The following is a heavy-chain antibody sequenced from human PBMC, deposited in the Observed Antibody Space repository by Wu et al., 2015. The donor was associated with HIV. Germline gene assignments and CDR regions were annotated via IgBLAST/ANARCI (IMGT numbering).Heavy chain of an antibody. CDR2: IIPMFGTA. V-gene: IGHV1-69*01. Sequence: QVQLVQSGAELKKPGASVKVSCKTSGGSFINYAVSWVRQAPGQGLEWVGGIIPMFGTANYAQRLQGRVTIPTDESTTTAFMELSSLRSEDTALYYCARDAGIAAAGKAYYMDVWGEGTTIIVSS. D-gene: IGHD6-13*01. J-gene: IGHJ6*03. CDR1: GGSFINYA. CDR3: ARDAGIAAAGKAYYMDV.